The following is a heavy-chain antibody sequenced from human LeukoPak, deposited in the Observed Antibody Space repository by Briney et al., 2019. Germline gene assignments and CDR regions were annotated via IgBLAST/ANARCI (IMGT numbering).Heavy chain of an antibody. V-gene: IGHV3-53*01. CDR2: IYSGGST. D-gene: IGHD4-17*01. CDR1: GFTVSSNY. CDR3: ARESVDYGDYGYSDY. Sequence: GGSLRLSCAASGFTVSSNYMSWVRQAPGKGLEWVSVIYSGGSTYYADSVKGRFTISRDNSKNTLYLQMNSLRAEDTAVYYCARESVDYGDYGYSDYWGQGTLVTVSS. J-gene: IGHJ4*02.